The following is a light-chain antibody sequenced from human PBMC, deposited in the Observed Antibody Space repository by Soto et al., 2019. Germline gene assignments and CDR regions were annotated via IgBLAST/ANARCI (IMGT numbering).Light chain of an antibody. J-gene: IGKJ1*01. CDR2: GAS. Sequence: EIVMTQSPATLSVSPGERATLSCRARQSVSSNLAWYQQKPGQAPRLIIYGASTRATGSPARFSGSGSGTEFTHIISRLQSEDVAVYYCQQYNNWPPRTFGQGTKVEIK. CDR3: QQYNNWPPRT. V-gene: IGKV3-15*01. CDR1: QSVSSN.